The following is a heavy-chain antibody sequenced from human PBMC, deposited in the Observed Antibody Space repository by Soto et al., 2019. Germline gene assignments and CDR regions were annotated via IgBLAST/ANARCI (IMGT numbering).Heavy chain of an antibody. J-gene: IGHJ5*02. Sequence: GGSLRLSCAASGFSFSDYYMSWIRQAPGKGLEWVSYISFSTTSIYYADSVKGRFTISRDNAKNSLYLQMNSLRVEDTAVYYCAKEKISTSCCNWFDPWGQGTLVTVSS. D-gene: IGHD2-2*01. CDR1: GFSFSDYY. CDR2: ISFSTTSI. V-gene: IGHV3-11*01. CDR3: AKEKISTSCCNWFDP.